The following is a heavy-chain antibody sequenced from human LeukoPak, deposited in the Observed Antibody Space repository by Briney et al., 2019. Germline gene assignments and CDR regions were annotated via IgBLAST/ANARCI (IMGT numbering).Heavy chain of an antibody. CDR3: ARDPTLMRRREGDYYYYYGMDV. D-gene: IGHD5-24*01. V-gene: IGHV1-18*01. CDR1: GYTFTSYG. CDR2: ISAYNGNT. J-gene: IGHJ6*02. Sequence: ASVKVSCKASGYTFTSYGISWVRQAPGQGLEWMGWISAYNGNTNYAQKLQGRVTMTTDTSTSTAYMELRSLRSDGTAVYYCARDPTLMRRREGDYYYYYGMDVWGQGTTVTVSS.